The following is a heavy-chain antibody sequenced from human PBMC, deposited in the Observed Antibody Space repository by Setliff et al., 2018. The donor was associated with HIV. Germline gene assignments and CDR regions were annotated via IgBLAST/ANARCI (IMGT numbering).Heavy chain of an antibody. D-gene: IGHD1-7*01. J-gene: IGHJ6*03. Sequence: SVKVSCTVSGYTLTEFSMHWVRQAPGKGLEWMGGFDPKNGETMYAQKFQGRVTMPRDTSTSTAYMELRSLRSDVTAVYYCARDMGTSEYYYYMDVWGKGTTVTVSS. V-gene: IGHV1-24*01. CDR3: ARDMGTSEYYYYMDV. CDR2: FDPKNGET. CDR1: GYTLTEFS.